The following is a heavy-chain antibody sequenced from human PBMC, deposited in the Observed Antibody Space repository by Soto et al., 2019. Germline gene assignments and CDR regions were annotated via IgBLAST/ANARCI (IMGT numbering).Heavy chain of an antibody. CDR1: GYTFSSYG. CDR2: MNPNSGNT. Sequence: GASVKVSCKASGYTFSSYGINWVRQATGQGLEWMGWMNPNSGNTGYAQKFQGRVTMTRNTSISTAYMELSSLRSEDTAVYYCARSPLVVPAAIMDVWGKGTTVTVSS. J-gene: IGHJ6*03. D-gene: IGHD2-2*01. V-gene: IGHV1-8*02. CDR3: ARSPLVVPAAIMDV.